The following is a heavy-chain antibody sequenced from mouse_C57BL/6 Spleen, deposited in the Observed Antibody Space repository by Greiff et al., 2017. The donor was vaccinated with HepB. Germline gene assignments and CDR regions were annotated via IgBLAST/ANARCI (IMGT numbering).Heavy chain of an antibody. D-gene: IGHD1-1*01. Sequence: VQGVESGAELVRPGASVTLSCKASGYTFTDYEMHWVKQTPVHGLEWIGAIDPETGGTAYNQKFKGKAILTADKSSSTAYMELRSLTSEDSAVYYCTREGHYYGSSLYAMDYWGQGTSVTVSS. V-gene: IGHV1-15*01. J-gene: IGHJ4*01. CDR3: TREGHYYGSSLYAMDY. CDR2: IDPETGGT. CDR1: GYTFTDYE.